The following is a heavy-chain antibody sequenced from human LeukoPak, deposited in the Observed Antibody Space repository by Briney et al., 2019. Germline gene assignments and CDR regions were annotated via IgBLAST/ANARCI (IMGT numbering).Heavy chain of an antibody. CDR1: GASITNYY. V-gene: IGHV4-59*01. Sequence: KPSETLSLTCTVSGASITNYYWSWIRQPPGRGLGWIAYISSNGETNYDPSLKSRVTISSDTSKKQHSLKLRSVTAADTAVYYCASLGGSGSCNFGYWGQGTLVTVSS. CDR2: ISSNGET. D-gene: IGHD3-10*01. J-gene: IGHJ4*02. CDR3: ASLGGSGSCNFGY.